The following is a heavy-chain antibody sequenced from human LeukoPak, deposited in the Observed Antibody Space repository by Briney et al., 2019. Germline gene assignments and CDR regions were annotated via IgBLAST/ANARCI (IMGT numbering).Heavy chain of an antibody. Sequence: PSETLSLTCTDSGGSNSSYYWSWIRQPAGKGLEWIGRIYTSGSTNYNPSLKSRVTMSVDTSKNQFSLKLSSVTAADTAVYYCAKEGVVVVPGAWTPVDYWGQGTLATVSS. J-gene: IGHJ4*02. CDR3: AKEGVVVVPGAWTPVDY. D-gene: IGHD2-2*01. CDR2: IYTSGST. CDR1: GGSNSSYY. V-gene: IGHV4-4*07.